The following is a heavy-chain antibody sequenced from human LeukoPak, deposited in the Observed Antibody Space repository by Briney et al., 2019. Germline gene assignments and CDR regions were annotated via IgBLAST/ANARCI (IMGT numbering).Heavy chain of an antibody. CDR2: IIPIFGTA. CDR1: GGTFSSYA. Sequence: GASVRVSCKASGGTFSSYAISWVRQAPGQGLEWMGGIIPIFGTANYAQKFQGRVTIITDESTSTAYMELSSLRSEDTAVYYCARLGGCSSTSCPDYWGQGTLVTVSS. CDR3: ARLGGCSSTSCPDY. J-gene: IGHJ4*02. D-gene: IGHD2-2*01. V-gene: IGHV1-69*05.